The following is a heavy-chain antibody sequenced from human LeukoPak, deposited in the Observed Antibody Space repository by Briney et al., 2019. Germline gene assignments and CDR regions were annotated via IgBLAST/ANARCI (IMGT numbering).Heavy chain of an antibody. J-gene: IGHJ5*02. D-gene: IGHD3-10*01. CDR2: IHSIGTT. CDR3: ATSYYSSGTYYNWFDP. Sequence: SETLSLTCTVSGGSISSYYWSWLRQTPGKGLEWIGYIHSIGTTNYNPSLESRLTISIDTSKNQFSLKLSSVTAADTAVYYCATSYYSSGTYYNWFDPWGQGTLVTVSS. V-gene: IGHV4-59*01. CDR1: GGSISSYY.